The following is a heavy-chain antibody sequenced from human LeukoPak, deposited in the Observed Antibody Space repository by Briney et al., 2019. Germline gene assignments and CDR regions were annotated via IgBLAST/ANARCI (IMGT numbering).Heavy chain of an antibody. D-gene: IGHD6-6*01. CDR2: ISYDGSNK. J-gene: IGHJ4*02. Sequence: GGSLRLSCAASGFTFSSYAMHWVRQAPGKGLEWVAVISYDGSNKYYADSVKGRFTISRDNSKNTLYLQMNSLRAEDTAVYYCARDYSSSSRYFDYWGQGTLVTVSS. V-gene: IGHV3-30*04. CDR3: ARDYSSSSRYFDY. CDR1: GFTFSSYA.